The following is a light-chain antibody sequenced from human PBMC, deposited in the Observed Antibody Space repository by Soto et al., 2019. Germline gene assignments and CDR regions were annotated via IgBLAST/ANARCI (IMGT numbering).Light chain of an antibody. J-gene: IGKJ1*01. CDR2: DAS. CDR3: QQRSNWPKT. Sequence: EIVMTQSPATLSVSPGERATLSCRASQNIDNKLVWYQQKPGQVPRLLIYDASTRATGIPARFSGSGSGTEFTLTITSLQSEDFAVYYCQQRSNWPKTFGQGTKVDIK. V-gene: IGKV3-15*01. CDR1: QNIDNK.